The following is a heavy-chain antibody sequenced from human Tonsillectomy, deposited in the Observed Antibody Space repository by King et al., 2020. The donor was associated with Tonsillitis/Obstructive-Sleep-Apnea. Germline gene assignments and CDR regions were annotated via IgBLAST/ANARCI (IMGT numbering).Heavy chain of an antibody. D-gene: IGHD2-21*02. CDR2: IKEDGSEK. V-gene: IGHV3-7*01. Sequence: VQLVESGGGLVQPGGSLRLSCVASGFTLNHYWMTWVRQAPGKGLEWVANIKEDGSEKNYVDSVKGRFTVSRDNARNSMYLQMNSLRAEDTAVYYCARDLSVVVAAIWYDVHDILGQGTMVTVSP. J-gene: IGHJ3*02. CDR1: GFTLNHYW. CDR3: ARDLSVVVAAIWYDVHDI.